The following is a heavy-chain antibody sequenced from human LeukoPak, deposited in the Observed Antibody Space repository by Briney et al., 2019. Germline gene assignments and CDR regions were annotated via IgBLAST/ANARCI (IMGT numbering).Heavy chain of an antibody. CDR1: GYTFTSYG. V-gene: IGHV1-18*01. CDR2: ISAYNGNT. D-gene: IGHD3-22*01. J-gene: IGHJ4*02. Sequence: ASVKASCKASGYTFTSYGISWVRQAPGRGLEWMGWISAYNGNTNYAQKLQGRVTMTTDTSTSTAYMGLRSLRSDDTAVYYCARDTVGRSASYYDSSGYVDYWGQGTLVTVSS. CDR3: ARDTVGRSASYYDSSGYVDY.